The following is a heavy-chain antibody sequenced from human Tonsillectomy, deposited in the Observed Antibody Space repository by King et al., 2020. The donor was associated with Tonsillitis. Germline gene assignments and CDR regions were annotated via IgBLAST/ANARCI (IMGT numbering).Heavy chain of an antibody. CDR1: GFTFKNYA. CDR3: AKPTGYLHAFDI. V-gene: IGHV3-23*04. D-gene: IGHD3-9*01. CDR2: VSGSGGST. Sequence: VQLVESGGGLAQPGGSLRLSCAASGFTFKNYAMSWVRQAPGKGLKWVSTVSGSGGSTYYADSVRGRFTISRDNSNNTLYLQMNTLRAEDTAVYYCAKPTGYLHAFDIWGHGTMVTVSS. J-gene: IGHJ3*02.